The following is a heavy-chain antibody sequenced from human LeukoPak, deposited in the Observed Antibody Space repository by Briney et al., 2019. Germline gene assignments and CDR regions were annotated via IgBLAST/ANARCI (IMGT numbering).Heavy chain of an antibody. V-gene: IGHV4-39*01. D-gene: IGHD5-18*01. CDR1: GGSISSSSYY. J-gene: IGHJ4*02. CDR3: AMGAAIDY. Sequence: SETLSLTCTVSGGSISSSSYYWGWIRQPPGKGLEWIGSIYYSGSTYYNPSLKSRVTISVDTSKNQFSLKLSSVTAADTAVYFFAMGAAIDYWGQGTLVTVSS. CDR2: IYYSGST.